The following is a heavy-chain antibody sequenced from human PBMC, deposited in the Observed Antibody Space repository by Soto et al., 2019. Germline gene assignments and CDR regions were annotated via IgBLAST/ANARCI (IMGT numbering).Heavy chain of an antibody. CDR3: ARHAGWEEDHGAFDI. J-gene: IGHJ3*02. V-gene: IGHV4-39*01. D-gene: IGHD1-26*01. CDR1: GGSISSSSYY. Sequence: SETLSLTCTVSGGSISSSSYYWGWIRQPPGKGLEWIGSIYYSGSTYYNPSLKSRLTISVDTSKNQFSLKLSSVTAADTAVYYCARHAGWEEDHGAFDIWGQGTMVTVSS. CDR2: IYYSGST.